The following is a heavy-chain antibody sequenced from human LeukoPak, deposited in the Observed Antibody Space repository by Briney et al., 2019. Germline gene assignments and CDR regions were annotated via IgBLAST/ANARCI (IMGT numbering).Heavy chain of an antibody. V-gene: IGHV3-33*01. CDR2: IWYDGSNK. J-gene: IGHJ6*02. CDR3: ARGDRYCTNGVCLYGMDP. CDR1: GFTFSSYG. Sequence: GGCLRLSCAASGFTFSSYGMHWVRQAPGKGLEWVAVIWYDGSNKYYADSVKGRFTISRDNSKNTLYLQMNSLRAEDTAVYYCARGDRYCTNGVCLYGMDPWGQGTTVTVSS. D-gene: IGHD2-8*01.